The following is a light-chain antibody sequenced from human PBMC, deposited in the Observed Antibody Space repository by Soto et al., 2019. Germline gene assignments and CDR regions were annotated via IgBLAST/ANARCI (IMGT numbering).Light chain of an antibody. Sequence: EIVMTQSPATLSVSPGEGVTFSCRASEGVRNMLAWYQHKPGQPPRLLVSYASAGATGVPARFSGSGSGTEVTLTIKRLQSEDVGLYYWQQFYTLPVTFRGGTKVEIK. CDR2: YAS. J-gene: IGKJ4*01. CDR3: QQFYTLPVT. CDR1: EGVRNM. V-gene: IGKV3-15*01.